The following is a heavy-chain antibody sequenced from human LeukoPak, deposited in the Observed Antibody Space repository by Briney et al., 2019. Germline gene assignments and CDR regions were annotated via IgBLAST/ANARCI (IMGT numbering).Heavy chain of an antibody. CDR1: GFSFSSYG. CDR3: AREAAGFDP. J-gene: IGHJ5*02. CDR2: IRYDGINE. V-gene: IGHV3-30*02. D-gene: IGHD2-15*01. Sequence: HPGGSLRLSCAASGFSFSSYGMHWVRQAPGKGLEWVAYIRYDGINEYYADSVKGRFTISRDLSKNTLFLQMNSLRPEDTAVYYCAREAAGFDPWGQGTLVTVSS.